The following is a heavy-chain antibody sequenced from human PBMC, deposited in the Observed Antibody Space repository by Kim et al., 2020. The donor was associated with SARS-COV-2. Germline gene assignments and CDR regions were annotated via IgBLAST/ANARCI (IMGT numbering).Heavy chain of an antibody. V-gene: IGHV3-30*04. CDR1: GFTFSSYA. Sequence: GGSLRLSCAASGFTFSSYAMHWVRQAPGKGLEWVAVISYDGSNKYYADSVKGRFTISRDNSKNTLYLQMNSLRAEDTAVYYCARVGGFRWLRNKYYFDYWGQGTLVTVSS. CDR2: ISYDGSNK. CDR3: ARVGGFRWLRNKYYFDY. D-gene: IGHD5-12*01. J-gene: IGHJ4*02.